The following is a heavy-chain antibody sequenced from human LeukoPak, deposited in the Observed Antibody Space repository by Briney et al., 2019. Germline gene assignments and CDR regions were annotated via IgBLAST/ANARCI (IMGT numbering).Heavy chain of an antibody. Sequence: GGSLRLSCAASGFTFSSYGMHWVRQAPGKGLEWVAVIWYDGSNKYYADSVKGRFTISRDNSKNTLYLQMNSLRTEDTALYYCAKDIWGIAAAGRNWGQGTLVTVSS. CDR1: GFTFSSYG. D-gene: IGHD6-13*01. CDR2: IWYDGSNK. CDR3: AKDIWGIAAAGRN. V-gene: IGHV3-30*02. J-gene: IGHJ4*02.